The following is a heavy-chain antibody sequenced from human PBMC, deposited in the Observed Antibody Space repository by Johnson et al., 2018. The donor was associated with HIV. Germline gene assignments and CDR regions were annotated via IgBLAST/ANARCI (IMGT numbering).Heavy chain of an antibody. V-gene: IGHV3-30*02. CDR2: IRYDGSNK. CDR3: ARDKAVGYSSGWHAFDI. CDR1: GFTFSIYG. D-gene: IGHD6-19*01. Sequence: QVHLVESGGGVVQPGGSLRLSCVAPGFTFSIYGMHWVRQAPGKGLEWVAFIRYDGSNKYYADSVKGRFTISRDNAKNTLYLQMNSLRAEDTAVYYCARDKAVGYSSGWHAFDIWGQGTMVTVSS. J-gene: IGHJ3*02.